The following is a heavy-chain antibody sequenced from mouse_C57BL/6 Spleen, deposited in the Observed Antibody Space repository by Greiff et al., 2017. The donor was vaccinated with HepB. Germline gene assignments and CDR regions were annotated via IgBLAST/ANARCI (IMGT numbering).Heavy chain of an antibody. CDR3: ARTQYGNFCMDY. J-gene: IGHJ4*01. D-gene: IGHD2-10*02. V-gene: IGHV1-50*01. CDR1: GYTFTSYW. CDR2: IDPSDSYT. Sequence: QVQLQQPGAELVKPGASVKLSCKASGYTFTSYWMQWVKQRPGQGLEWIGEIDPSDSYTNYNQKFKGKATLTGDTSSSTAYMQLSSLTSEDSAVYYCARTQYGNFCMDYWGQGTSVTVSS.